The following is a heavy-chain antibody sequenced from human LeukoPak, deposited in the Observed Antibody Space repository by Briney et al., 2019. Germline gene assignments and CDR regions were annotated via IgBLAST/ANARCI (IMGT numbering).Heavy chain of an antibody. CDR3: ARLPTPGAAFSRIFDY. CDR2: IYPGDSDT. D-gene: IGHD4-23*01. V-gene: IGHV5-51*01. J-gene: IGHJ4*02. Sequence: LGESLKISCKGSGYSFTSYWIGWVRQMPGKSLEWMGIIYPGDSDTRYSPSFQGQVAISADKSISTACLQWSSLKASDTAMYYCARLPTPGAAFSRIFDYWGQGTLVTVSS. CDR1: GYSFTSYW.